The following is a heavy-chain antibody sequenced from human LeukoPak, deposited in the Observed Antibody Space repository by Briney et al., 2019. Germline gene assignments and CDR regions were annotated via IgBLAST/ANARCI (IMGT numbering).Heavy chain of an antibody. CDR3: AKARSGWCQFDY. CDR1: GFTFSSYA. CDR2: ISGSGGST. Sequence: GGSLGLSCAASGFTFSSYAMSWVRQAPGKGLEWVSAISGSGGSTYYAEPVKGRFTISRDNSKNTLYLQMNSLRAEDTAVYYCAKARSGWCQFDYWGQGTLVTVSS. V-gene: IGHV3-23*01. D-gene: IGHD6-19*01. J-gene: IGHJ4*02.